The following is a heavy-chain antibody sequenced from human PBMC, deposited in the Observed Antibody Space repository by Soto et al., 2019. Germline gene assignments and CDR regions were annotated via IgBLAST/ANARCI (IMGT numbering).Heavy chain of an antibody. CDR3: ARQRTSVVTQAYFDV. CDR2: IYYSGRT. CDR1: GGSISSSY. J-gene: IGHJ4*02. Sequence: PSETLSLTCTVSGGSISSSYWGWIRQPPGKGLEWIGSIYYSGRTYNNPSLRSRVSMSIDTSKDQFSLKLKSVTAADTALYFCARQRTSVVTQAYFDVWGPGSLVTVSS. V-gene: IGHV4-39*01. D-gene: IGHD2-21*02.